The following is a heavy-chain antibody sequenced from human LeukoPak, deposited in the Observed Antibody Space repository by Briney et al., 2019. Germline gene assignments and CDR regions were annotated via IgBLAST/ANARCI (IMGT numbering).Heavy chain of an antibody. J-gene: IGHJ4*02. D-gene: IGHD4-17*01. CDR2: IYYSGST. Sequence: SETLSPTCTVSGGSISSSSYYWGWIRQPPGKGLEWIGSIYYSGSTYYNPSLKSRVTISLDTSKNQFSLRLSSVAAADTAMYYCARSTVIYFDYWGQGILVTVSS. CDR1: GGSISSSSYY. CDR3: ARSTVIYFDY. V-gene: IGHV4-39*07.